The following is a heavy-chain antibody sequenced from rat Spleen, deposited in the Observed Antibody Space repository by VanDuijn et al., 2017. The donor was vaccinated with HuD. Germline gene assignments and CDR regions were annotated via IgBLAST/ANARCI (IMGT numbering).Heavy chain of an antibody. J-gene: IGHJ1*01. CDR3: ARAGYLRDWYFDF. Sequence: EVQLVKSDGGLVQPGRSLKLSCAASGFTFSDYYMAWVRQAPTKGLEWVATISSDGSSTYYRDSVKGRFIISRDNAKSTLYLQMDSLRSEDSATYYCARAGYLRDWYFDFWGPGTMVTVSS. D-gene: IGHD2-2*01. CDR1: GFTFSDYY. CDR2: ISSDGSST. V-gene: IGHV5-29*01.